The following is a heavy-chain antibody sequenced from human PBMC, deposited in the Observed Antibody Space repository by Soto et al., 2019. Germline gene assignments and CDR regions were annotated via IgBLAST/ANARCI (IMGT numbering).Heavy chain of an antibody. CDR3: ATSPYYYDRSGQDAFDI. CDR1: GYTFTSYY. CDR2: INPSGGST. J-gene: IGHJ3*02. V-gene: IGHV1-46*01. D-gene: IGHD3-22*01. Sequence: ASVKVSCKASGYTFTSYYMHWARQAPGQGLEWMGIINPSGGSTSYAQKFQGRVTMTRDTSTSTVYMELSSLRCGDTAVYYCATSPYYYDRSGQDAFDIWGQGTMVTVSS.